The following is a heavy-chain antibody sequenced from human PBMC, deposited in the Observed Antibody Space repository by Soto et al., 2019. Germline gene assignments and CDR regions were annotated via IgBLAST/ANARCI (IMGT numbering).Heavy chain of an antibody. Sequence: GSGPTLVNPTQTLTLTCTFSGFSLSTSGMRVSWIRQPPGQALEWLARIDWDDDKYYSTSLKTRLTISKDTSKYQVVLTMTNMDPVDTATYYCARSMPAAGTFDYWGQGTLVTVSS. CDR2: IDWDDDK. D-gene: IGHD6-13*01. CDR3: ARSMPAAGTFDY. J-gene: IGHJ4*02. V-gene: IGHV2-70*11. CDR1: GFSLSTSGMR.